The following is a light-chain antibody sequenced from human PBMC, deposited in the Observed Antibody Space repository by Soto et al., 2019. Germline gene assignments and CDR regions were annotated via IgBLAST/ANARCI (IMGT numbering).Light chain of an antibody. Sequence: EIVLTQSPATLPLSPGERATLSCRASQSVSIYLAWYHQQPGQAHRLLIYDASNRATDIPATFSGSGSGTDFTLTISSIEPQDFAVYYCQQRSNWPQLTFVGGTKVDSK. J-gene: IGKJ4*01. CDR1: QSVSIY. CDR3: QQRSNWPQLT. CDR2: DAS. V-gene: IGKV3-11*01.